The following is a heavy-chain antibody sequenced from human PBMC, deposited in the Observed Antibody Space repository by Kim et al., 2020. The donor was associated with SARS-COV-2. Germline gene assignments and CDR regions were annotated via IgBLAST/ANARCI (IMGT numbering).Heavy chain of an antibody. Sequence: GGSLRLSCAASGFTFSSYGMHWVRQAPGKGLEWVAVISYDGSNKYYADSVKGRFTISRDNSKNTLYLQMNSLRAEDTAVYYCAKAPGWGVTEYYFDYWGQGTLVTVSS. D-gene: IGHD3-10*01. CDR1: GFTFSSYG. CDR3: AKAPGWGVTEYYFDY. J-gene: IGHJ4*02. V-gene: IGHV3-30*18. CDR2: ISYDGSNK.